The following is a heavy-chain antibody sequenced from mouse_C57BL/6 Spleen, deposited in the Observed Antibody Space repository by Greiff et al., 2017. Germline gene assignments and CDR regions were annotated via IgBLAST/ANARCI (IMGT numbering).Heavy chain of an antibody. J-gene: IGHJ2*01. CDR1: GYTFTSYW. V-gene: IGHV1-59*01. D-gene: IGHD1-1*01. CDR2: IDPSDSYT. Sequence: QVQLQQPGAEPVRPGTSVKLSCKASGYTFTSYWMHWVKQRPGQGLEWIGVIDPSDSYTNYNQKFKGKATLTVDTSSSTAYMQLSSLTSEDSAVYYCARTPFITTVEDYWGQGTTLTVSS. CDR3: ARTPFITTVEDY.